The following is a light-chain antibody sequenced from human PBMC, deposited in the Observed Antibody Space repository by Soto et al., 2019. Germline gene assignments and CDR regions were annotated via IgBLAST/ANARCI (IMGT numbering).Light chain of an antibody. V-gene: IGKV3-20*01. Sequence: EIVLTQSPGTLSLSPGERATLSCRASQSVSSSYLAWYQQKPGQAPRLLIYGASNRATGIPDRFSGSESGTDFTLTISRLDPEDFAVYYCQQYGSSLRTFGQGTKVDIK. J-gene: IGKJ1*01. CDR1: QSVSSSY. CDR2: GAS. CDR3: QQYGSSLRT.